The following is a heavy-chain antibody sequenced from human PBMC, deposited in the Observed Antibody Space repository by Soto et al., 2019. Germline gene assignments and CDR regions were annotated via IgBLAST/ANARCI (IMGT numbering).Heavy chain of an antibody. CDR3: ARGGGYCTSTSCYYYGMDV. CDR2: IGLAGAP. J-gene: IGHJ6*02. V-gene: IGHV3-13*05. D-gene: IGHD2-2*01. CDR1: GFTFSSYD. Sequence: EVQLVESGGGLVQPGGSLRLSCAASGFTFSSYDMHWVRQPTGKGLEWVSGIGLAGAPYYPGSVKGRFTISRENAKNSLYLQMNSLRAGDTAVYYCARGGGYCTSTSCYYYGMDVWGQGTTVTVSS.